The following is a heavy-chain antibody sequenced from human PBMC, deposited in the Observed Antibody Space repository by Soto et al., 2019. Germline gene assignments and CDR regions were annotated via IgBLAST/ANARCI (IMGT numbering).Heavy chain of an antibody. J-gene: IGHJ5*02. V-gene: IGHV4-34*01. Sequence: PSETLSLTCAVYGGSFSGYYWSWIRQPPGKGLEWIGEISHSGSTNYNPSLKSRVTISVDTSKNQFSLKLSSVTAADTAVYYCARVTEAVAGSYNWFDPWGQGTLVTVSS. CDR1: GGSFSGYY. CDR3: ARVTEAVAGSYNWFDP. CDR2: ISHSGST. D-gene: IGHD6-19*01.